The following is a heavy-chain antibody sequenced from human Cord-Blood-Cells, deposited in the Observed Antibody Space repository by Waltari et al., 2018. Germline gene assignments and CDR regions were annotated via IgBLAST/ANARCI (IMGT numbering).Heavy chain of an antibody. J-gene: IGHJ4*02. V-gene: IGHV4-34*01. Sequence: QVQLQQWGAGLLKPSETLSLTCAVYGGSFSGYYWSWIRQPPGKGLEWIGEINHSGSTNYHPSLKRRVTISVDTAKNQFSLKLSSVTAADTAVYYCARKGQLVPYYFDYWGQGTLVTVSS. D-gene: IGHD6-6*01. CDR2: INHSGST. CDR1: GGSFSGYY. CDR3: ARKGQLVPYYFDY.